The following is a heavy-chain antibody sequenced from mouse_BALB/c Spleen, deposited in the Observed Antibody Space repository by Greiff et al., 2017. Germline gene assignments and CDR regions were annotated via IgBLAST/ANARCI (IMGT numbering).Heavy chain of an antibody. D-gene: IGHD2-4*01. V-gene: IGHV5-4*02. Sequence: EVQGVESGGGLVKPGGSLKLSCAASGFTFSDYYMYWVRQTPEKRLEWVATISDGGSYTYYPDSVKGRFTISRDNAKNNLYLQMSSLKSEDTAMYYCARDGRDYDPFAYWGQGTLVTVSA. CDR2: ISDGGSYT. J-gene: IGHJ3*01. CDR3: ARDGRDYDPFAY. CDR1: GFTFSDYY.